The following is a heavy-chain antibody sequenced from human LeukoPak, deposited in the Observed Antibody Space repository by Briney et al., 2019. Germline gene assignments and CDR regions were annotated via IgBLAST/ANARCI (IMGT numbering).Heavy chain of an antibody. CDR2: IKSDGSST. J-gene: IGHJ1*01. CDR3: AGGYDSRY. D-gene: IGHD3-22*01. V-gene: IGHV3-74*01. CDR1: GSTFSTYW. Sequence: PGGSLRLSCAASGSTFSTYWMQWVRQAPGKGLVWVSRIKSDGSSTAYADSVKGRFTISRDNAKNTLYLQMNSLRDEDTAIYYCAGGYDSRYWGQGTLVTVSS.